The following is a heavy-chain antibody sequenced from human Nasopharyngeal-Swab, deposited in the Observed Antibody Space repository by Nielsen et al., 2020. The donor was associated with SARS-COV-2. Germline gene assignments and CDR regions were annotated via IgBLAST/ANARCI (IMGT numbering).Heavy chain of an antibody. J-gene: IGHJ4*02. CDR2: ITRSYNV. CDR1: GFTFSSYA. Sequence: GGSLRLSCAASGFTFSSYAMSWARQAPGKGLEWVSSITRSYNVYYADSVKGRFIISRDKSKSTLFLEMNSLRAGDTAVYYCARRAPWDSGNYLDYRGQGVLVTVS. D-gene: IGHD1-26*01. CDR3: ARRAPWDSGNYLDY. V-gene: IGHV3-23*05.